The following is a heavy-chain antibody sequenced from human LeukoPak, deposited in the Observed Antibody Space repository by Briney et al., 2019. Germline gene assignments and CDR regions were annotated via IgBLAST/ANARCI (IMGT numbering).Heavy chain of an antibody. D-gene: IGHD6-19*01. CDR3: ARDISGIAVAGNKGSY. Sequence: QPGGSLRLSCAASGFTFSSYAMSWVRQAPGKGLGWVSAISGSGGSTYYADSVKGRFTISRDNAKNSLYLQMNSLRAEDTAVYYCARDISGIAVAGNKGSYWGQGTLVTVSS. J-gene: IGHJ4*02. V-gene: IGHV3-23*01. CDR1: GFTFSSYA. CDR2: ISGSGGST.